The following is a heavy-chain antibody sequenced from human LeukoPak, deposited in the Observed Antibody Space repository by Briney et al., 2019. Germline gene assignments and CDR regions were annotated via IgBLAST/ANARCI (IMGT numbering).Heavy chain of an antibody. V-gene: IGHV3-33*01. CDR1: GFTFSSYG. CDR2: IWYDGSNK. CDR3: ARVGLLTTLTSVYFDY. J-gene: IGHJ4*02. D-gene: IGHD4-17*01. Sequence: HSGRSLRLSCAASGFTFSSYGMHWVRQAPGKGLEWVAVIWYDGSNKYYADSVKGRFTISRDNSKNTLYLQMNSLRAEDTAVYYCARVGLLTTLTSVYFDYWAREPWSPSPQ.